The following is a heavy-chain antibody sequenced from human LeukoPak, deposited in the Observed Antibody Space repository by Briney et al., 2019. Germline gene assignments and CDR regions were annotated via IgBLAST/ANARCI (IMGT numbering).Heavy chain of an antibody. Sequence: GTLSLTCAVSGGSISSSNWWSWVRQPPGKGLEWIGDIFHDGTTNFNPSLKSRLTLSTDKSKNQFSLKLSSVTAADTAVYYCARLGLYDARGYYYVWGQGTLVTVSS. J-gene: IGHJ1*01. D-gene: IGHD3-22*01. CDR2: IFHDGTT. V-gene: IGHV4-4*02. CDR1: GGSISSSNW. CDR3: ARLGLYDARGYYYV.